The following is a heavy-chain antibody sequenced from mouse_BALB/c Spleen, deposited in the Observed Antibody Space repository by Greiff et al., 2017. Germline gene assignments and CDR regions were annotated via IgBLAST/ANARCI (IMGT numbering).Heavy chain of an antibody. CDR1: GFTFSDYY. V-gene: IGHV5-4*02. CDR3: AREYGNYVWFAY. D-gene: IGHD2-10*02. Sequence: EVHLVESGGGLVKPGGSLKLSCAASGFTFSDYYMYWVRQTPEKRLEWVATISDGGSYTYYPDSVKGRFTISRDNAKNNLYLQMSSLKSEDTAMYYCAREYGNYVWFAYWGQGTLVTVSA. CDR2: ISDGGSYT. J-gene: IGHJ3*01.